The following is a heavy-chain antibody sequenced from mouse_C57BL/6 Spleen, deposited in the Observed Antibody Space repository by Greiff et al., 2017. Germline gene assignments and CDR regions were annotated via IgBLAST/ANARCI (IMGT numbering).Heavy chain of an antibody. V-gene: IGHV1-15*01. D-gene: IGHD1-1*01. CDR3: TRYGYGSSYYAMDY. CDR1: GYTFTDYE. CDR2: IDPETGGT. Sequence: QVQLQQSGAELVRPGASVTLSCTASGYTFTDYEMHWVQQTPVHGLEWIGAIDPETGGTAYNQKFKGKAILTADKSSSTAYMELRSLTSEDSAVYYCTRYGYGSSYYAMDYWGQGTSVTVSA. J-gene: IGHJ4*01.